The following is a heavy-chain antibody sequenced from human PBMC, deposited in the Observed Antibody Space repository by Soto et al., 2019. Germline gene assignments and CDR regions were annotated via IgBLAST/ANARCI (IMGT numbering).Heavy chain of an antibody. D-gene: IGHD3-3*01. Sequence: GGSLRLSCAASGFTFSSYAMSWVRQAPGKGLEWVSAISGSGGSTYYADSVKGRFTISRDNSKNTLYLQMNSLRAEDTAVYYCAKVSSFTIFGVVTDYYYYFDYWGQGTLVTVSS. CDR2: ISGSGGST. V-gene: IGHV3-23*01. CDR1: GFTFSSYA. J-gene: IGHJ4*02. CDR3: AKVSSFTIFGVVTDYYYYFDY.